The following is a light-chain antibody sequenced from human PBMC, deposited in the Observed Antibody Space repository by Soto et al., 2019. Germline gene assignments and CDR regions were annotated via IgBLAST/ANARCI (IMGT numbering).Light chain of an antibody. J-gene: IGKJ5*01. CDR3: QQYAVSPST. CDR2: AAS. CDR1: QTVSKNY. V-gene: IGKV3-20*01. Sequence: EIVLTQSPGTLSLSPGEGITLSCRASQTVSKNYLAWYQQKPGQAPRLLIYAASTRATGIPDRFSGSGSGTDFTLTISRLEPEDFAVFYCQQYAVSPSTFGQGTRLEIK.